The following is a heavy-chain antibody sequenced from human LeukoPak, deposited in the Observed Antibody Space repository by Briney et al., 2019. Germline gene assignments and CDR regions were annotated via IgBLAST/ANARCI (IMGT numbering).Heavy chain of an antibody. CDR2: ISYDGSNK. J-gene: IGHJ4*02. D-gene: IGHD3-22*01. CDR1: GFTFSSYA. V-gene: IGHV3-30*04. Sequence: GGSLRLSCAASGFTFSSYAMHWVRQAPGKGLEWVAVISYDGSNKYYADSVKGRFTISRDNSKNTLYLQMNSLRAEDTAVYYCARDLTMIVVPELIYWGQGTLVTVSS. CDR3: ARDLTMIVVPELIY.